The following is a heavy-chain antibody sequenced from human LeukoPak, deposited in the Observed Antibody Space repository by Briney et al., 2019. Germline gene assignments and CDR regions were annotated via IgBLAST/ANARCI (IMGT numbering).Heavy chain of an antibody. CDR2: VYYSGTT. V-gene: IGHV4-59*08. D-gene: IGHD1-26*01. CDR1: GGSISTYY. Sequence: SESLSLTCSVSGGSISTYYWSWIRQTPGKGLEWIGYVYYSGTTNYNPSLKGRVTISSDTSKNQFSLNLRSVNVADTAIYYCARHGGSFGYFDYWGQGTLVTVPS. CDR3: ARHGGSFGYFDY. J-gene: IGHJ4*02.